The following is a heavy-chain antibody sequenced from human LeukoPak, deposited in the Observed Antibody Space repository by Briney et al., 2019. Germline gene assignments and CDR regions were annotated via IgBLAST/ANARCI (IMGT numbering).Heavy chain of an antibody. J-gene: IGHJ3*02. Sequence: ASVKVSCKASGYTFTSYGISWVRQAPGQGLEWIGWISAYNGNTNYAQKLQGRVTMTTDTSTSTAYMELRSLRSDDTAVYYCARDAKWGSPALYAFDIWGQGTVVTVSS. V-gene: IGHV1-18*01. CDR1: GYTFTSYG. CDR3: ARDAKWGSPALYAFDI. D-gene: IGHD1-26*01. CDR2: ISAYNGNT.